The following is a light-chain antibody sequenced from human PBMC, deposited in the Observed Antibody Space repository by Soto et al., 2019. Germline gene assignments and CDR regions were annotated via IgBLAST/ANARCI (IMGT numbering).Light chain of an antibody. CDR1: SSDVGGYNY. CDR2: QVS. CDR3: TSYTSGTTWV. V-gene: IGLV2-14*01. J-gene: IGLJ3*02. Sequence: QSALTQPASVSGSPGQAITISCTRTSSDVGGYNYVSWYQQHPGKAPKLVISQVSSRPSGVSNRFSGSKSGNTASLTISGLQAEDEADYYCTSYTSGTTWVFGGGTELTVL.